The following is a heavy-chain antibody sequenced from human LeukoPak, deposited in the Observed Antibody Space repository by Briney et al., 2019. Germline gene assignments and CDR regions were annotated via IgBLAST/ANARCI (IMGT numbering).Heavy chain of an antibody. CDR2: ISGSGGST. D-gene: IGHD6-13*01. Sequence: GGSLRLSRGVSGFTFSSYAMSWVRQAPGKGLEWVSTISGSGGSTYYADSVKGRFTISRDNPKNTLSLQMSSPRAEDTAVYYCAKAGYSSSWSFFNSWGQGTLVTVSS. CDR1: GFTFSSYA. CDR3: AKAGYSSSWSFFNS. J-gene: IGHJ4*02. V-gene: IGHV3-23*01.